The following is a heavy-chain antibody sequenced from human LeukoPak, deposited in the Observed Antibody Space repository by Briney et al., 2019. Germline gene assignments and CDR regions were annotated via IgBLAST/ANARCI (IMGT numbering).Heavy chain of an antibody. V-gene: IGHV3-53*01. D-gene: IGHD3-22*01. Sequence: GWSLRLSCAASGFTVSGNYMSWVRQAPGRGLEWVSAIYTGGSTYYADSVKGRFTISRDNSKNTLYLQMNSLRAEDTAVYYCARDLGRYDSNQGPLDAFDIWGQGTMVTVSS. J-gene: IGHJ3*02. CDR2: IYTGGST. CDR3: ARDLGRYDSNQGPLDAFDI. CDR1: GFTVSGNY.